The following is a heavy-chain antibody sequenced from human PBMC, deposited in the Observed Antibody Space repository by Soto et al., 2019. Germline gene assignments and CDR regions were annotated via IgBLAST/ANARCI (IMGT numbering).Heavy chain of an antibody. CDR3: ARDLGS. V-gene: IGHV3-74*01. CDR2: INSDGSST. J-gene: IGHJ5*02. Sequence: EVQLVESGGGLVQPGGSLRLSCEASGFTFSTFWMHWVRQAPGKGLVWVSRINSDGSSTYYADSVKGRVTISRDNAKNTLYLQVNGLRPEATAVYYCARDLGSWGQGTLVTVSS. D-gene: IGHD3-16*01. CDR1: GFTFSTFW.